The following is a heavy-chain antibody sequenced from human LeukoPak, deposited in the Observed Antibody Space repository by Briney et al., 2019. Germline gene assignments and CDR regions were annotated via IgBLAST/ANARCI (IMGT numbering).Heavy chain of an antibody. CDR2: IYYSGST. D-gene: IGHD3-9*01. Sequence: SETLSLTCTVSGGSISSSSYYWGRIRQPPGKGLEWIGSIYYSGSTYYNPSLKSRVTISVDTSKNQFSLKLSSVTAADTAVYYCARARERFDWLFRFDPWGQGTLVTVSS. J-gene: IGHJ5*02. CDR3: ARARERFDWLFRFDP. CDR1: GGSISSSSYY. V-gene: IGHV4-39*07.